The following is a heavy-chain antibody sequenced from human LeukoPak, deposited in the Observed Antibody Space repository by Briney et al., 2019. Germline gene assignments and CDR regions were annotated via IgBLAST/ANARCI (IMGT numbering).Heavy chain of an antibody. Sequence: PSETLSLTCTVSGGSISSYYWSWIRQPPGKGLEWIGYIYYSGSTNYNPSLKSRVTISVDTSKNQFSLKLSSVTAADTAVYYCARFGCTNGVCYNYWYFDLWGRGTLVTVSS. V-gene: IGHV4-59*01. J-gene: IGHJ2*01. CDR3: ARFGCTNGVCYNYWYFDL. CDR2: IYYSGST. CDR1: GGSISSYY. D-gene: IGHD2-8*01.